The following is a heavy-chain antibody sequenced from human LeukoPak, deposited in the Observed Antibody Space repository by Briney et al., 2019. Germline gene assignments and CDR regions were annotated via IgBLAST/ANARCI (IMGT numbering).Heavy chain of an antibody. CDR2: IKQDGSEK. V-gene: IGHV3-7*01. CDR3: ARDAWDYGDPEYFDY. D-gene: IGHD4-17*01. CDR1: GFTFSSYW. Sequence: GGSLRLSCAASGFTFSSYWKSWVRQAPGKGLEWVANIKQDGSEKYYVDSVKGRFTISRDNAKNSLYLQMNSLRAEDTAVYYCARDAWDYGDPEYFDYWGQGTLVTVSS. J-gene: IGHJ4*02.